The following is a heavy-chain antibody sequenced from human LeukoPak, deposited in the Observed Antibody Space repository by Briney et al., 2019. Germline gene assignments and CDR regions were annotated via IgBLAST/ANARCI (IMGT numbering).Heavy chain of an antibody. D-gene: IGHD1-14*01. J-gene: IGHJ5*02. CDR3: ARVGWEILNLHFDP. CDR1: GFTFSNKW. CDR2: IKKDGSQT. Sequence: GGSLRLSCVGSGFTFSNKWMTWVRQAPGKGPEWVATIKKDGSQTYYVVSVKGRFTISRDNAQNSLYLQMNGLRVEDTAIYSCARVGWEILNLHFDPWGQGTLVTVSS. V-gene: IGHV3-7*03.